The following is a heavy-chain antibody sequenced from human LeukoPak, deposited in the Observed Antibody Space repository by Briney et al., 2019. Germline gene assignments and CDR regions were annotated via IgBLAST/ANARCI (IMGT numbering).Heavy chain of an antibody. V-gene: IGHV4-59*01. CDR2: IYYSGST. CDR3: ASALAAAGLLD. D-gene: IGHD6-13*01. CDR1: GGSISSYY. J-gene: IGHJ4*02. Sequence: PSETLSLTCTVSGGSISSYYWSWIRQPPGKGLEWIGYIYYSGSTNYNPSLKSRVTISVDTSKNQFSLKLSSVTAADTAVYYCASALAAAGLLDWGQGTLVTVSS.